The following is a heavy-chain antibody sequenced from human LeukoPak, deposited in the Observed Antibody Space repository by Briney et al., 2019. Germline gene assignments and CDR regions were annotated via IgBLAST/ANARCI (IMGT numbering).Heavy chain of an antibody. D-gene: IGHD2-15*01. CDR1: GYTFTGYY. CDR3: ARANPYCSGGSCHVDY. V-gene: IGHV1-2*02. Sequence: ASVKVSCKASGYTFTGYYMHWVQQAPGQGLEWMGWINPNSGGTNYAQKFQGRVTMTRDTSISTAYMELSRLRSDDTAVYYCARANPYCSGGSCHVDYWGQGTLVTVSS. J-gene: IGHJ4*02. CDR2: INPNSGGT.